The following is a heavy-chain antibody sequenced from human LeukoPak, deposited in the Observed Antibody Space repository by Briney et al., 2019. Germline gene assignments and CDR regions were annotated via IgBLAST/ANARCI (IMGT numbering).Heavy chain of an antibody. CDR2: IYYSGST. Sequence: ASETLSLTCAVYGGSFSSYYWSWIRQPPGKGLEWIGYIYYSGSTNYNPSLKSRVTISVDTSKNQFSLKLSSVTAADTAVYYCARGGSSPGRIDYWGQGTLVTVSS. CDR3: ARGGSSPGRIDY. J-gene: IGHJ4*02. CDR1: GGSFSSYY. D-gene: IGHD6-6*01. V-gene: IGHV4-59*01.